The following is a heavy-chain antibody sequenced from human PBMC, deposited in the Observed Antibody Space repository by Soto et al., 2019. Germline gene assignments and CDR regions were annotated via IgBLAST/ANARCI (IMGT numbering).Heavy chain of an antibody. D-gene: IGHD5-12*01. CDR2: ISYDGSNK. CDR1: GFTFSSYA. Sequence: RGSLILSCAASGFTFSSYAMHWVRQAPGKGLEWVAVISYDGSNKYYADSVKGRFTISRDNSKNTLYLQMNSLRAEDTAVYYCARAGDGYNYYFDYWGQGALVTVSS. V-gene: IGHV3-30*04. J-gene: IGHJ4*02. CDR3: ARAGDGYNYYFDY.